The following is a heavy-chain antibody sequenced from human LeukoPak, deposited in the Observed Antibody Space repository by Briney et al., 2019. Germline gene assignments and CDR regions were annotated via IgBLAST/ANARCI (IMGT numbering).Heavy chain of an antibody. Sequence: PSQTQSLICALSTVCGSSGNFLSSVRQPPGEGLEWMGEVHKSGRTNYNPSLKTRVTISIVASKNQLSLELTSVTAADPAVPYSATEVLGAPPPSAYWGQGTRVTVSS. CDR1: TVCGSSGNF. CDR2: VHKSGRT. D-gene: IGHD1-26*01. CDR3: ATEVLGAPPPSAY. J-gene: IGHJ4*02. V-gene: IGHV4-4*02.